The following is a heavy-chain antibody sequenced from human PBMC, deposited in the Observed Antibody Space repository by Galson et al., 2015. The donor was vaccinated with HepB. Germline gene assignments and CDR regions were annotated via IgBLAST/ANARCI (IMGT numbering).Heavy chain of an antibody. V-gene: IGHV1-69*13. J-gene: IGHJ4*02. D-gene: IGHD4-17*01. CDR2: IIPIFGTA. Sequence: SVKVSCKASGGTFSSYAISWVRQAPGQGLEWMGGIIPIFGTANYAQKFQGRVTITADESTSTAYMELSSLRSEDTAVYYCARHYGDWGYYFDYWGQGTLVTVSS. CDR3: ARHYGDWGYYFDY. CDR1: GGTFSSYA.